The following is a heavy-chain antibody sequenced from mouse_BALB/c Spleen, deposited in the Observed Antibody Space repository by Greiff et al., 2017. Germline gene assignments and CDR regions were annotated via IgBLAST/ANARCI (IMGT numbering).Heavy chain of an antibody. CDR2: INSNGGST. V-gene: IGHV5-6-2*01. CDR3: ARENYGSSNFDY. J-gene: IGHJ2*01. Sequence: DVKLVESGGGLVKLGGSLKLSCAASGFTFSSYYMSWVRQTPEKRLELVAAINSNGGSTYYPDTVKGRFTISRDNAKNTLYLQMSSLKSEDTALYYCARENYGSSNFDYWGQGTTLTVSS. CDR1: GFTFSSYY. D-gene: IGHD1-1*01.